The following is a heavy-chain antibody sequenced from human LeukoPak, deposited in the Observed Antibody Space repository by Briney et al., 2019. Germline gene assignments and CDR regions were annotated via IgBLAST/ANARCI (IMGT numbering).Heavy chain of an antibody. CDR1: GYTFTSYG. CDR2: ISAYNGNT. J-gene: IGHJ6*02. V-gene: IGHV1-18*01. CDR3: ARVKSITMIVVAWAHCMDV. Sequence: ASVKVSCKASGYTFTSYGISWVRQAPGQGLEWMGWISAYNGNTNYAQKLQGRVTMTRNTSISTAYMELSSLRSEDTAVYYCARVKSITMIVVAWAHCMDVWGQGTTVTVSS. D-gene: IGHD3-22*01.